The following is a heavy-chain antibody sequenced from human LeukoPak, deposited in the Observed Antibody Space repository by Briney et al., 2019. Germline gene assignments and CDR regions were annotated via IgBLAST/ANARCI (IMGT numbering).Heavy chain of an antibody. CDR2: INSDGSSP. J-gene: IGHJ4*02. CDR3: ARGPMPGEYYFDY. V-gene: IGHV3-74*01. Sequence: GGSLIRFCVAPGITFSSNWMHWVRQAPGKVLVWVSRINSDGSSPTYADSVKGRFTISRDNAKNTLSLQMNSLRAEDTAVYYCARGPMPGEYYFDYGGQGTLVSVSS. D-gene: IGHD3-16*01. CDR1: GITFSSNW.